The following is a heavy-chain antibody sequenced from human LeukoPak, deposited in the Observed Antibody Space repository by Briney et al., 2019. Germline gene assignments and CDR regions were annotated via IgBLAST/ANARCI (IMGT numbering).Heavy chain of an antibody. J-gene: IGHJ4*02. V-gene: IGHV1-8*01. CDR3: AREYRHQPD. CDR2: MNPNSGNT. CDR1: GYTFTSYD. Sequence: ASVKVSCKASGYTFTSYDINWLRQASGQGLGWMGWMNPNSGNTGYAQKFQDRFTMTWDTSITTAYMELSSLRSEDTAVYYCAREYRHQPDWGQGTLVTVSS. D-gene: IGHD5-12*01.